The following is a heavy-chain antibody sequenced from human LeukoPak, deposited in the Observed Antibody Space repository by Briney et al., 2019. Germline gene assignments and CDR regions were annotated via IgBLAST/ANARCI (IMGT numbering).Heavy chain of an antibody. CDR2: IYYSGST. V-gene: IGHV4-59*08. CDR1: GASISSSF. D-gene: IGHD3-16*01. J-gene: IGHJ4*02. Sequence: SETLSLTCTVSGASISSSFWSWIRQPAGKGLEWIGYIYYSGSTNYNPSLKSRVTISVDTSKNQFSLKLSSVTAADTAVYYCARHLSADWGLFYFDYWGQGTLVTVSS. CDR3: ARHLSADWGLFYFDY.